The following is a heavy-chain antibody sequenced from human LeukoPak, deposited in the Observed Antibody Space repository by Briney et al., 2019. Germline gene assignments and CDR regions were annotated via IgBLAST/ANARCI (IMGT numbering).Heavy chain of an antibody. D-gene: IGHD3-3*02. J-gene: IGHJ4*02. CDR2: IKQDGSEK. CDR3: ARIWGYIIGVVINYSQFDY. Sequence: GGSLRLSCAASGFTFSSYWMSWVRQAPGKGLEWVAHIKQDGSEKYYVDSVKGRFTISRDNAKNSLYLQMNSLRAEDTAVYYCARIWGYIIGVVINYSQFDYWGQGTLVTVSS. CDR1: GFTFSSYW. V-gene: IGHV3-7*01.